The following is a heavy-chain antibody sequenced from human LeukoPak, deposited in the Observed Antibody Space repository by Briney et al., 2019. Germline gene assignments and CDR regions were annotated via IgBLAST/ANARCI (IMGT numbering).Heavy chain of an antibody. V-gene: IGHV4-4*07. CDR2: IYSSGNT. J-gene: IGHJ4*02. Sequence: SETLSLTCTVSGGSISRHYWSWIRQPAGKGLERIGRIYSSGNTNYNPSLNSRVTMSVDTSKNQFSLKLTSVTAADTAVYYCARVLTAVAGPYYFDFWGQGTLVTVSS. D-gene: IGHD6-19*01. CDR3: ARVLTAVAGPYYFDF. CDR1: GGSISRHY.